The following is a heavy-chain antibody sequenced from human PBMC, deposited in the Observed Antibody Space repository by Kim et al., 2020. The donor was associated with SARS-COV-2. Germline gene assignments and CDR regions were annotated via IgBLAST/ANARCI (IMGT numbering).Heavy chain of an antibody. Sequence: GGSLRLSCAASGFTFSSYSMNWVRQAPGKGLEWVSSISSSSSYIYYADSVKGRFTISRDNAKNSLYLQMNSLRAEDTAVYYCASPSLSSGDSSRAYYYYGMDVWGQGTTVTVSS. D-gene: IGHD2-15*01. CDR2: ISSSSSYI. CDR3: ASPSLSSGDSSRAYYYYGMDV. J-gene: IGHJ6*02. CDR1: GFTFSSYS. V-gene: IGHV3-21*01.